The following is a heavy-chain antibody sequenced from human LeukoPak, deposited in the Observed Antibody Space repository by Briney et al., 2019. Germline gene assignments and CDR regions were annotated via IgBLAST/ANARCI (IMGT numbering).Heavy chain of an antibody. V-gene: IGHV5-51*01. CDR3: ASQPSDCSGGSCYSGWFDP. CDR1: GYSFTSYW. Sequence: GESLKISCQGSGYSFTSYWIGWVRQMPGKGLEWMGIIYPGDSDTRYSPSLQGQVTISADKTISTAYLQWSSLKASDTAMYYCASQPSDCSGGSCYSGWFDPWGQGTLVTVSS. D-gene: IGHD2-15*01. CDR2: IYPGDSDT. J-gene: IGHJ5*02.